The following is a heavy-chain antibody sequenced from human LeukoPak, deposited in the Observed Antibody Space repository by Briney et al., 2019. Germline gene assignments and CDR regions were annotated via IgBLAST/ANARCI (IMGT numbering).Heavy chain of an antibody. V-gene: IGHV3-23*01. D-gene: IGHD3-22*01. Sequence: GGSLRLSCAVSGITLSNYGMSWVRQAPGKGLEWVACMSDSGGRTNYADSVKGRFTISRDNPKNTLYLQMNSLRAEDTAVYFCAKRGVVIRVILVGFHKEAYYFDSWGQGALVTVSS. CDR1: GITLSNYG. CDR2: MSDSGGRT. CDR3: AKRGVVIRVILVGFHKEAYYFDS. J-gene: IGHJ4*02.